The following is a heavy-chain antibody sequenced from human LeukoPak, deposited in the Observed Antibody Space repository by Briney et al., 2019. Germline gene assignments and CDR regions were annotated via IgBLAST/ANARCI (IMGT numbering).Heavy chain of an antibody. CDR3: ARDGNYDSSGYYRNYAFDI. Sequence: PSETLSLTCTVSGGSISSSSYYWSWIRQPPGKGLEWIGYIYYSGSTNYNPSLKSRVTISVDTSKNQFSLKLSSVTAADTAVYYCARDGNYDSSGYYRNYAFDIWGQGTMVTVSS. V-gene: IGHV4-61*01. D-gene: IGHD3-22*01. CDR2: IYYSGST. CDR1: GGSISSSSYY. J-gene: IGHJ3*02.